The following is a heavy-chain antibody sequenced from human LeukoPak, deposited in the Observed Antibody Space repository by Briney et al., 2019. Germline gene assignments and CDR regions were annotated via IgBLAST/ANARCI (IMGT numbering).Heavy chain of an antibody. CDR2: IKQDGSEK. CDR3: ARDVGYYGSGSYSLFSY. CDR1: GFTFSSYW. V-gene: IGHV3-7*01. J-gene: IGHJ4*02. D-gene: IGHD3-10*01. Sequence: PGGSLRLSCAASGFTFSSYWMSWVRQAPGKGLEWVANIKQDGSEKYYVDSVKGRFTISRDNAKNSLYLQMNSLRAEDTAVYYCARDVGYYGSGSYSLFSYWGQGTLVTVSS.